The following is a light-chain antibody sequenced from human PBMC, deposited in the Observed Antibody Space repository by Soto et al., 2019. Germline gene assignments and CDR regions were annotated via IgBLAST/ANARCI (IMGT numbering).Light chain of an antibody. CDR1: SCDVASYNL. J-gene: IGLJ1*01. V-gene: IGLV2-23*01. Sequence: QSVLTQPASVSGSPGQSITIYCTGTSCDVASYNLVSWYQQHPGKAPKLLIYEGRKRPSGVSNRFSGSKSGSTASLTISGLQAEDEADYYCCSYAGSVYVFGTGTKLTVL. CDR2: EGR. CDR3: CSYAGSVYV.